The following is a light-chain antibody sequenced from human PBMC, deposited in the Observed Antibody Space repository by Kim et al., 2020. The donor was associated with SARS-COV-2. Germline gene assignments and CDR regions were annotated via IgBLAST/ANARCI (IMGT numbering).Light chain of an antibody. CDR3: QKYNSAPVLT. CDR1: QDVSNY. V-gene: IGKV1-27*01. Sequence: SVGNRVTITCRASQDVSNYLAWYQQKPGKVPKLLIYAASTLQSGVPSRCSGSGSGTYFTLPISSLQPDDVATYYCQKYNSAPVLTFGGGTKVDIK. CDR2: AAS. J-gene: IGKJ4*01.